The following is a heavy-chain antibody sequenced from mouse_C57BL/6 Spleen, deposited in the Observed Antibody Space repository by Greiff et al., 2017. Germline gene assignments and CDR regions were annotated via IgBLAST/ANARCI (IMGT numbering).Heavy chain of an antibody. CDR1: GYAFSSSW. CDR2: IYPGDGDT. V-gene: IGHV1-82*01. Sequence: QVQLQQSGPELVKPGASVKISCKASGYAFSSSWMNWVKQRPGKGLEWIGRIYPGDGDTNHNGTFKGKATLTADKSSSTAYLQLRSLTSEDSAVYFCASPLTGRGMDYAMDYWGQGTSVTVSS. CDR3: ASPLTGRGMDYAMDY. J-gene: IGHJ4*01. D-gene: IGHD4-1*01.